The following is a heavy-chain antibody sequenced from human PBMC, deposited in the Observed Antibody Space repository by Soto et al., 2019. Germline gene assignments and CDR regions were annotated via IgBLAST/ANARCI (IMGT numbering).Heavy chain of an antibody. V-gene: IGHV1-18*01. J-gene: IGHJ4*02. CDR3: ARDKEFPDY. CDR1: GYTFTDYG. CDR2: ISAKNGNT. Sequence: QVRLLQSGAEVKKPGASVKVSCKTSGYTFTDYGITWVRQAPGQGLEWMGWISAKNGNTNYVQKFRDRVTMTTDTSTSTAYMELRSLTSDDTAVYYCARDKEFPDYWGQGTLVTVSS.